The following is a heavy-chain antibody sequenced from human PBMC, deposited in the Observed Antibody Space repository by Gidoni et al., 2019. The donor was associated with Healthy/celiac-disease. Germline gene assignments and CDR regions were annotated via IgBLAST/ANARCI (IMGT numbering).Heavy chain of an antibody. D-gene: IGHD3-9*01. CDR3: ARQEGAVLTGYGGDFDY. CDR1: GGTFSSYA. Sequence: QVQLVQSGAEVKKPGSSVKVSCKASGGTFSSYAISWVRQAPGQGLEWMGGIIPIFGTANYAQKFQGRVTITADESTSTAYMELSSLRSEDTAVYYCARQEGAVLTGYGGDFDYWGQGTLVTVSS. J-gene: IGHJ4*02. V-gene: IGHV1-69*01. CDR2: IIPIFGTA.